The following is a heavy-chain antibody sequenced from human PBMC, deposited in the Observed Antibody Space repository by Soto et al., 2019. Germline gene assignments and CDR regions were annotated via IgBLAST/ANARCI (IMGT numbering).Heavy chain of an antibody. D-gene: IGHD2-2*01. CDR2: FYYGEST. J-gene: IGHJ6*02. Sequence: QLQLQESGPGLVKPSETLSLTCTVSGGSISSGPYSWGWIRQPPGEGLEWIGTFYYGESTYYNPSLESRVTISVDTSKNQFSLKVSSGTVADTAVYYCARLGGYCSSTSCYGYYGMDVWGQGTTVTVSS. V-gene: IGHV4-39*01. CDR1: GGSISSGPYS. CDR3: ARLGGYCSSTSCYGYYGMDV.